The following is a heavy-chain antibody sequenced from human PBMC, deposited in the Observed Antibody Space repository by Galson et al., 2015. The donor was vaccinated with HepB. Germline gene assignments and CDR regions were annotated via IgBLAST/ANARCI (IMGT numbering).Heavy chain of an antibody. D-gene: IGHD1-26*01. CDR1: GFTFSNYA. V-gene: IGHV3-23*01. J-gene: IGHJ3*02. CDR3: AKLRGATYAFDI. CDR2: ITGRGDST. Sequence: SLRLSCAVSGFTFSNYAMSWVRQAPGKGLEWLSSITGRGDSTYYADSVKGRFTISRDNSKNTLYLQMNNLRADDTAVNYCAKLRGATYAFDIWGQGTMVTVSS.